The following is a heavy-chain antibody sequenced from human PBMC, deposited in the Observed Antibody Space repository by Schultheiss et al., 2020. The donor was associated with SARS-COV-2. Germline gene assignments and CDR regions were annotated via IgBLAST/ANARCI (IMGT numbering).Heavy chain of an antibody. V-gene: IGHV3-33*08. D-gene: IGHD6-19*01. CDR2: IWYDGSNK. CDR1: GFTFSSYG. J-gene: IGHJ1*01. CDR3: ARDRYRTGWYGCFHL. Sequence: GESLKISCAASGFTFSSYGMHWVRQAPGKGLEWVAVIWYDGSNKYYADSVKGRFTISRDNSKNTMFLEMNSLRAEDTAVYYCARDRYRTGWYGCFHLWGQGTLVTVSS.